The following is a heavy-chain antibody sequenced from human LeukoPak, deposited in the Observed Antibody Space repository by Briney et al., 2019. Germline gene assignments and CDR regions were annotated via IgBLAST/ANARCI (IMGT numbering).Heavy chain of an antibody. Sequence: PSETLSLTCTVSGGSISHHYWSWIRQPPGKRLEWIGYVFYSGSTNYNPALKSRVTISVDTSKNQFSLKLSSVTAADTAVYYCARVVVVSAGAYYFDYWGQGTLVTVSS. CDR2: VFYSGST. J-gene: IGHJ4*02. CDR1: GGSISHHY. D-gene: IGHD2-15*01. CDR3: ARVVVVSAGAYYFDY. V-gene: IGHV4-59*11.